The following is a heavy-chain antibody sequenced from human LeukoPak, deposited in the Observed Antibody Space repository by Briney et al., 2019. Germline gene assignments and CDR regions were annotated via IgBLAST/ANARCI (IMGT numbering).Heavy chain of an antibody. CDR1: GFTFRDYY. CDR3: ARDKRKGIVGSTKSYFDY. CDR2: ISSSVTTI. J-gene: IGHJ4*02. D-gene: IGHD1-26*01. V-gene: IGHV3-11*04. Sequence: GGSLRLSCAASGFTFRDYYMAWIRQAPGKGLEWVSYISSSVTTIYYSDSVRGRFTLSRDNAKNSLYLQTNSLRAEDTAVYYCARDKRKGIVGSTKSYFDYWGQGTLVTVSS.